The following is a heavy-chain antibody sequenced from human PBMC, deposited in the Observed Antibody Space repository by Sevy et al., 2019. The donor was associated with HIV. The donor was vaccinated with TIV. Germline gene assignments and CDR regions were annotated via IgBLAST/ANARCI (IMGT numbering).Heavy chain of an antibody. D-gene: IGHD1-26*01. Sequence: GGSLRLSCAASGFTFSSYSMNWVRQAPGKGLEWVSYISSSSSTIYYADSVKGRFTISRDNAKNSLYLQMNSLRDEDTAVYYCARSGAILIGRRGPFDYWGQGTLVTVSS. CDR2: ISSSSSTI. J-gene: IGHJ4*02. CDR3: ARSGAILIGRRGPFDY. CDR1: GFTFSSYS. V-gene: IGHV3-48*02.